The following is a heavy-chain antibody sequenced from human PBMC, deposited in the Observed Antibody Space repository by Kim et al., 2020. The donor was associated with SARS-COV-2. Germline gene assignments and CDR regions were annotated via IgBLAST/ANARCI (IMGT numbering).Heavy chain of an antibody. J-gene: IGHJ3*02. CDR2: IYYSGST. V-gene: IGHV4-59*08. Sequence: SETLSLTCTVSGGSISSYYWSWIRQPPGKGLEWIGYIYYSGSTNYNPSLKSRVTISVDTSKNQFSLKLSSVTAADTAVYYCARHYPRTGYYAFDIWGQGTMVTVSS. D-gene: IGHD3-9*01. CDR3: ARHYPRTGYYAFDI. CDR1: GGSISSYY.